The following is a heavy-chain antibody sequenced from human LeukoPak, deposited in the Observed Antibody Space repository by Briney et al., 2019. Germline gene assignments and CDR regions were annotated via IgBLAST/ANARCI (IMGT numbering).Heavy chain of an antibody. V-gene: IGHV3-11*01. D-gene: IGHD3-22*01. CDR1: GFTFSYYY. J-gene: IGHJ4*02. Sequence: GGSLRLSCAASGFTFSYYYMSWIRQAPGKGLEWVSYISSSGSTIYYADSVKGRFTISRDNAKNSLYLQMNSLRAEDTAGYYCARGSFYDSSGYFTSPTDFDYWGQGTLVTVSS. CDR3: ARGSFYDSSGYFTSPTDFDY. CDR2: ISSSGSTI.